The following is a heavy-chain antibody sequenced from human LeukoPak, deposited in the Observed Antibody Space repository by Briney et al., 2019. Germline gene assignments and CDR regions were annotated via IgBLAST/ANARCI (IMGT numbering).Heavy chain of an antibody. D-gene: IGHD6-13*01. J-gene: IGHJ4*02. CDR1: GFTFSSYA. CDR3: ARNLRRSFAAPAF. CDR2: ISGSGGST. Sequence: GGSLRLSCAASGFTFSSYAMSWVRQAPGKGLEWVSAISGSGGSTYYADSVKGRFTISRDNSKNTLYLQMNSLRGEDTALFYCARNLRRSFAAPAFWGQGTLVTVSS. V-gene: IGHV3-23*01.